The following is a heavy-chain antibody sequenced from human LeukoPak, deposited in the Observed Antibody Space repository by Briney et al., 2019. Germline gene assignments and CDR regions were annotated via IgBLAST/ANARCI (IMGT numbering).Heavy chain of an antibody. CDR2: ISSSGSYT. CDR1: GFPFSDYY. CDR3: ARVDCSGRSCYVDY. Sequence: GGSLRLSCAASGFPFSDYYMTWIRQAPGKGLDWVSYISSSGSYTNYADSVRGRFTISRDNAKNSLFLQMNRLRAEDTAVYYCARVDCSGRSCYVDYWGQGTLVPVSS. J-gene: IGHJ4*02. D-gene: IGHD2-15*01. V-gene: IGHV3-11*06.